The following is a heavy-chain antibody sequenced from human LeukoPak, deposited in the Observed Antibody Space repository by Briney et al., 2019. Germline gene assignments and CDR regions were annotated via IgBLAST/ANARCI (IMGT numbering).Heavy chain of an antibody. CDR2: IYRSGAT. CDR1: GDSFSGNNY. Sequence: SETLSLTCTVSGDSFSGNNYWTWVRQPPGKGLEWIGEIYRSGATNYNPSLKSRVTVSQDKSKNQFSLKLNSVTAADTAVYYCARSRAFNSGAFDPWGQGSLVTVSS. V-gene: IGHV4-4*02. CDR3: ARSRAFNSGAFDP. D-gene: IGHD1-26*01. J-gene: IGHJ5*02.